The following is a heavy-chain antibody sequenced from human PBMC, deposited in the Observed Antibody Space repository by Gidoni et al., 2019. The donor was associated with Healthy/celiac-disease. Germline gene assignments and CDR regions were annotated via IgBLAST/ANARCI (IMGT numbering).Heavy chain of an antibody. CDR3: AREEGGNPNSYYWYFDL. V-gene: IGHV1-69*04. CDR1: GGTFSSYA. J-gene: IGHJ2*01. D-gene: IGHD2-15*01. CDR2: IIPILGIA. Sequence: QVQLVQSGAEVKKPGSSVKVSCKASGGTFSSYAISWVRQAPGQGLEWMGRIIPILGIANYAQKFQGRVTITADKSTSTAYMELSSLRSEDTAVYYCAREEGGNPNSYYWYFDLWGRGTLVTVSS.